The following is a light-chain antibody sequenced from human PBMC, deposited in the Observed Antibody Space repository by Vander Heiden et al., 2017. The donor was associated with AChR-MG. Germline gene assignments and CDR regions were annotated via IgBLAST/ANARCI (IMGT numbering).Light chain of an antibody. Sequence: DIQMTQSPSSLSASVGDRVTITCRAGEVIYNYLAWYQQKPGKAPKLLIYAASTLQSGVPSRFSGSGSGTDFTLTISSLQPEDVAVYYCQEENSAPRTFGQGTKVQI. CDR1: EVIYNY. V-gene: IGKV1-27*01. CDR3: QEENSAPRT. CDR2: AAS. J-gene: IGKJ1*01.